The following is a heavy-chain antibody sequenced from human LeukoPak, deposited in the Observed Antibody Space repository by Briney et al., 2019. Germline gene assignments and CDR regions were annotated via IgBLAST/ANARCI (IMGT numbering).Heavy chain of an antibody. J-gene: IGHJ2*01. Sequence: SQTLSLTCAISGDSVSSNSAAWNWIRLSPSSGLEWLGRTYYRSKWYNDYAVSVKSRITINPDTSKNQFSLQLASVTPEDTAVYFCARVTWYFDLWGRGTLVTVSS. CDR2: TYYRSKWYN. CDR3: ARVTWYFDL. V-gene: IGHV6-1*01. CDR1: GDSVSSNSAA.